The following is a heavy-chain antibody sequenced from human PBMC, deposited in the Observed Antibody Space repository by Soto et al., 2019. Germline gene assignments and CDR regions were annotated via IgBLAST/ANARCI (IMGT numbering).Heavy chain of an antibody. CDR2: INPSFGRA. CDR1: GYTFTSYY. D-gene: IGHD6-19*01. J-gene: IGHJ3*02. CDR3: ARPIVRWLVPVGAFDI. V-gene: IGHV1-46*01. Sequence: ASVKVSCKASGYTFTSYYMHWVRQAPGQGLEWMGRINPSFGRASYAQKFQGRVTITADESTSTAYMELSSLRSEDTAVYYCARPIVRWLVPVGAFDIWGQGTMVTVSS.